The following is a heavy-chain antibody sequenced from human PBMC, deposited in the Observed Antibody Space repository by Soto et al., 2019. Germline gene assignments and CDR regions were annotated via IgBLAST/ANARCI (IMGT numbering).Heavy chain of an antibody. CDR3: AKGRGGSYGGDSFDY. V-gene: IGHV3-9*01. CDR2: ISWNSGRT. CDR1: GFTYDDYD. D-gene: IGHD1-26*01. J-gene: IGHJ4*02. Sequence: EVQLVESGGGLVQPGRSLRLSCAASGFTYDDYDMHWVRQAPGKGLEWVSAISWNSGRTAYADSVKGRFTISRDNAKNSLYLHMNSLRAEDTALYHCAKGRGGSYGGDSFDYWGQGTLVTVSS.